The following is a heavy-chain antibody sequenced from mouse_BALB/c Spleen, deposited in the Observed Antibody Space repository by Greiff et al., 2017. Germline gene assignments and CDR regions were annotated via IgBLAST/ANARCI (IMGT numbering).Heavy chain of an antibody. Sequence: LQQPGAELVKPGASVKMSCKASGYTFTSYNMHWVKQTPGQGLEWIGAIYPGNGDTSYNQKFKGKATLTADKSSSTAYMQLSSLTSEDSAVYYCAGVRGYYAMDYWGQGTSVTVSS. CDR1: GYTFTSYN. V-gene: IGHV1-12*01. D-gene: IGHD2-14*01. CDR3: AGVRGYYAMDY. CDR2: IYPGNGDT. J-gene: IGHJ4*01.